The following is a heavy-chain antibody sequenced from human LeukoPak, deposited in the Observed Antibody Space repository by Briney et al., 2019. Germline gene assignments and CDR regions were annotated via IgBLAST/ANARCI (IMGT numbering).Heavy chain of an antibody. CDR3: ARALGGYCSGGSCLPGWFDP. Sequence: GGSLRLSCVASGFSFSGYSMNWVRQAPGKGLDWVSYISSGSRTIFYGDSVKGRFTISRDNAKNSLYLQMNSLRAEDTAVYYCARALGGYCSGGSCLPGWFDPWGQGTLVTVSS. CDR1: GFSFSGYS. D-gene: IGHD2-15*01. CDR2: ISSGSRTI. J-gene: IGHJ5*02. V-gene: IGHV3-48*04.